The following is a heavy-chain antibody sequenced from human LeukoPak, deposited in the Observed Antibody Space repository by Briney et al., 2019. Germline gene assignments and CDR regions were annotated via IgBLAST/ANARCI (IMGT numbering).Heavy chain of an antibody. V-gene: IGHV3-48*02. CDR2: ISSSSSTI. CDR1: GFTFSSYS. J-gene: IGHJ4*02. D-gene: IGHD3-22*01. Sequence: GGSLRLSCAASGFTFSSYSMNWVRQAPGKGLEWVSYISSSSSTIYYADSVKGRFTISRDNAKNSLCLQMNSLRDEDTAVYYCARDQYYYDSSASLGFDYWGQGTLVTVSS. CDR3: ARDQYYYDSSASLGFDY.